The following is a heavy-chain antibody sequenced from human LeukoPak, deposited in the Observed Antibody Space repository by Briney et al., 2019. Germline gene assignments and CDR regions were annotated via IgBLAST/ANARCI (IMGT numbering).Heavy chain of an antibody. CDR2: ISGSGGST. D-gene: IGHD3-22*01. Sequence: GGSLRLSCAASGFTFSSYAMSWVRRAPGKGLEWVSAISGSGGSTYYADSVKGRFTISRDNSKNTLYLQMNSLRAKDTAVYYCAKFRVVVVTAIRIDYWGQGTLVTVSS. J-gene: IGHJ4*02. CDR1: GFTFSSYA. V-gene: IGHV3-23*01. CDR3: AKFRVVVVTAIRIDY.